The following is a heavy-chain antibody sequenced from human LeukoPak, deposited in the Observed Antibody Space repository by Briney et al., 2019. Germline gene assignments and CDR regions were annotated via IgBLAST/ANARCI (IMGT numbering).Heavy chain of an antibody. CDR2: INPNSGGT. Sequence: VASVKVSCKASGYAFSGYYMHWVRQAPGQGLEWMGWINPNSGGTNYAQKFQGRVTMTRDTSISTAYMELSRLRSDDTAVYYCARDPWGDGYPSGFDYWGQGTLVTVSS. V-gene: IGHV1-2*02. J-gene: IGHJ4*02. D-gene: IGHD5-24*01. CDR1: GYAFSGYY. CDR3: ARDPWGDGYPSGFDY.